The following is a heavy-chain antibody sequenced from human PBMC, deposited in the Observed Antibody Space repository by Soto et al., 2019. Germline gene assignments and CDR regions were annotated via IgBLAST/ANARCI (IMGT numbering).Heavy chain of an antibody. Sequence: QVQLVQSGAEVKRPGSSVKLSCKASGGTFTYYGISWVRQAPGQGLEWMGGIIPIIGPATYAQKFQGRLAITSDQSTSTTYMAFRSLGSEDKAVPSCARELGTTIAVPPRWETYGWLALWGHGTLVTVS. D-gene: IGHD3-22*01. CDR3: ARELGTTIAVPPRWETYGWLAL. V-gene: IGHV1-69*01. J-gene: IGHJ4*01. CDR2: IIPIIGPA. CDR1: GGTFTYYG.